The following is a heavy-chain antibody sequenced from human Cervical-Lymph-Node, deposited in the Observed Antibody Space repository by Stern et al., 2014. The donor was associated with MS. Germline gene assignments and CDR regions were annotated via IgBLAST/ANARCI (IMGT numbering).Heavy chain of an antibody. Sequence: VQLVESGPGLVKPSETLSLTCTVSGGSISSYYWSWIRQPPGKGLEWIGYIYYSGSTNYNPSLKSRVTISVDTSKNQFSLKLSSVTAADTAVYYCAGSSGRTDDYWGQGTLVTVSS. J-gene: IGHJ4*02. CDR1: GGSISSYY. V-gene: IGHV4-59*08. CDR2: IYYSGST. D-gene: IGHD6-19*01. CDR3: AGSSGRTDDY.